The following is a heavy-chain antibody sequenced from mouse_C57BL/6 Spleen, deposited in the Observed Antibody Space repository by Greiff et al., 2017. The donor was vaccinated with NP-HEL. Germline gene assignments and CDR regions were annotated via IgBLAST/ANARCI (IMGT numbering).Heavy chain of an antibody. D-gene: IGHD3-2*02. Sequence: VQLQQSGAELVKPGASVKLSCKASGYTFTSYWMHWVKQRPGQGLEWIGMIHPNSGSTNYNEKFKSKATLTVDKSSSTAYMQLSSLTSEDSAVYYCARDSSGFAWFAYWGQGTLVTVSA. CDR2: IHPNSGST. CDR1: GYTFTSYW. V-gene: IGHV1-64*01. CDR3: ARDSSGFAWFAY. J-gene: IGHJ3*01.